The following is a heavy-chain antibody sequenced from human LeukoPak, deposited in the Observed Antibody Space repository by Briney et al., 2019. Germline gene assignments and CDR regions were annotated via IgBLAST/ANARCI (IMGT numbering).Heavy chain of an antibody. Sequence: GGSLRLSCAASGFTVSSNYMGWVRQAPGKGLEWVSVIYSGGSTYYADSVKGRFTISRDNSKNTLYLQMNSLRAEDTAVYYCASSGWPLGPFDYWGQGTLVTVSS. J-gene: IGHJ4*02. CDR3: ASSGWPLGPFDY. CDR2: IYSGGST. CDR1: GFTVSSNY. D-gene: IGHD6-19*01. V-gene: IGHV3-53*01.